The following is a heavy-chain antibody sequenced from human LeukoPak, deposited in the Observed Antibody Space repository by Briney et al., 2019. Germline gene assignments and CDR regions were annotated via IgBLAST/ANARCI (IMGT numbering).Heavy chain of an antibody. CDR1: GGSFSYYY. D-gene: IGHD3-16*01. CDR2: INHSGSI. J-gene: IGHJ4*02. V-gene: IGHV4-34*01. CDR3: ARGLTHYDARAFRY. Sequence: SETLSLTCAVYGGSFSYYYWSWIRQPPGKGLEWIGEINHSGSINYNPSLKSRVTISVDTSKNQFSLKLSSVTAADTAVYYCARGLTHYDARAFRYWGQGTLVTVSS.